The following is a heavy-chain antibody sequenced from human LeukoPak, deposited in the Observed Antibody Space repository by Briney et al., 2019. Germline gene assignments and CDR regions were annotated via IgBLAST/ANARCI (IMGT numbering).Heavy chain of an antibody. CDR3: AKDPTHYRVWDYYETIGLSY. V-gene: IGHV3-11*04. D-gene: IGHD3-22*01. CDR1: GFTFSDYY. Sequence: GGSLRLSCAASGFTFSDYYMSWIRQAPGKGLERVSYISSSGSTIYYADSVKGRFTISRDNAKNSLYLQMNSLRAEDTAVYYCAKDPTHYRVWDYYETIGLSYWGQGTLVTVSS. CDR2: ISSSGSTI. J-gene: IGHJ4*02.